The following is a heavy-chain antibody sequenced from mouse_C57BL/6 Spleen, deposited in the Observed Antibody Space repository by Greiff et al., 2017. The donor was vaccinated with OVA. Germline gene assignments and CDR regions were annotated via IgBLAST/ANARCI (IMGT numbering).Heavy chain of an antibody. V-gene: IGHV1-26*01. CDR3: ARSGRPTGAMDY. J-gene: IGHJ4*01. D-gene: IGHD3-1*01. CDR1: GYTFTDYY. Sequence: VQLQQSGPELVKPGASVKISCKASGYTFTDYYMNWVKQSPGQSLEWIGDINPNNGGTSYNQKFKGKATLTVDKSSSTAYMELRSLTSEDSAVYYCARSGRPTGAMDYWGKGPSDSVSS. CDR2: INPNNGGT.